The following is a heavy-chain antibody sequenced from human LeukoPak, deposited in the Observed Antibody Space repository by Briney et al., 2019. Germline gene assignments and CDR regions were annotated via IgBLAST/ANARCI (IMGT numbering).Heavy chain of an antibody. CDR1: GFTFSSYA. CDR2: IGGSGGST. V-gene: IGHV3-23*01. J-gene: IGHJ4*02. Sequence: GGSLRLSCAASGFTFSSYAMSWVRQAPGRGLEWVSAIGGSGGSTYYADSEKGRFTVSRDDSKNTLYLQMNSLRAEDTAIYYCAKGRTSDYWGQGTLVTVSS. CDR3: AKGRTSDY.